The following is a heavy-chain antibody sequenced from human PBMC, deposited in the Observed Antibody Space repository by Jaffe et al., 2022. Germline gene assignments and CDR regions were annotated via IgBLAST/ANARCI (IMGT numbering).Heavy chain of an antibody. D-gene: IGHD3-3*01. Sequence: QVQLQQWGAGLLKPSETLSLTCAVYGGSFSGYYWSWIRQPPGKGLEWIGEINHSGSTNYNPSLKSRVTISVDTSKNQFSLKLSSVTAADTAVYYCARRQRVWSTHPFDYWGQGTLVTVSS. V-gene: IGHV4-34*01. CDR3: ARRQRVWSTHPFDY. CDR2: INHSGST. J-gene: IGHJ4*02. CDR1: GGSFSGYY.